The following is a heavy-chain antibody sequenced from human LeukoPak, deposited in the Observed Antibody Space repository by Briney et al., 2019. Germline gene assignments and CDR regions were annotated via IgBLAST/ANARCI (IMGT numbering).Heavy chain of an antibody. J-gene: IGHJ4*02. CDR3: ARGSGVHV. CDR1: GFTFRTHS. D-gene: IGHD3-10*01. V-gene: IGHV3-21*04. Sequence: PGGSLRLSCEASGFTFRTHSMNWVRQAPGKGLEWVSSITKSSTYAYYADSVKGRFTISRDNANNSLFLQMNNLGVDDTGVYYCARGSGVHVWGQGTLVLVSS. CDR2: ITKSSTYA.